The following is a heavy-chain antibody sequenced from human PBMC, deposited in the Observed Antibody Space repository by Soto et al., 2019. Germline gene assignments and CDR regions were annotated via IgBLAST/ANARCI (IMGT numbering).Heavy chain of an antibody. CDR3: TTVGSWETSPVDY. J-gene: IGHJ4*02. CDR2: IKSKTDGGTT. D-gene: IGHD6-13*01. Sequence: EVQLVESGGGLVKPGGSLRLSCAASGFTFSNAWMSWVRQALGKGLEWVGRIKSKTDGGTTDYAAPVKGRFTISRDDSKNTLYLQMNSLKTEDTAVYYCTTVGSWETSPVDYWGQGTLVTVSS. V-gene: IGHV3-15*01. CDR1: GFTFSNAW.